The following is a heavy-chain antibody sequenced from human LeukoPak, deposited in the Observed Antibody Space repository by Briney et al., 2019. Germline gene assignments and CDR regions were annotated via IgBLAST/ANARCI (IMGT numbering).Heavy chain of an antibody. J-gene: IGHJ4*02. CDR3: ARGSVLGYYGSGSYYRY. D-gene: IGHD3-10*01. V-gene: IGHV4-31*03. Sequence: SQTLSLTCTVSGGSISSGGYYWSWLRQHPGKGLEWVGYIYYSGSTYYNPSLKSRVTISVDTSKNQFSLKLSSVTAADTAVYYCARGSVLGYYGSGSYYRYWGQGTLVTVSS. CDR2: IYYSGST. CDR1: GGSISSGGYY.